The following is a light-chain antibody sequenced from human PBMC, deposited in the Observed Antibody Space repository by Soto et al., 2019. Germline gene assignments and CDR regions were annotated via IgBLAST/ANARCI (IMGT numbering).Light chain of an antibody. CDR1: RAISNY. CDR2: AAS. Sequence: DIQLTQSPSFLSASVGDRVTITCRASRAISNYVAWYQQKPGKAPKLLIYAASTLQSGVTARFSGSGSGTEFTLTIGSLKPEDFATYYCQQINSWPYTFGQRTKLEIK. V-gene: IGKV1-9*01. CDR3: QQINSWPYT. J-gene: IGKJ2*01.